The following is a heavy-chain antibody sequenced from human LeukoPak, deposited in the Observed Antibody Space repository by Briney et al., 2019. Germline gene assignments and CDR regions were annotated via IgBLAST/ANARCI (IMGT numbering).Heavy chain of an antibody. V-gene: IGHV3-48*01. CDR2: ISSSSSTI. Sequence: PGGSLRLSCAASGFTFSSYSINWVRQAPGQGLEWVSYISSSSSTIYYADSVKGRFTISRDNAKNSLYLQMNSLRAEDTAVYYCARDDQVVVAATGFDYWGQGTLVTVSS. D-gene: IGHD2-15*01. J-gene: IGHJ4*02. CDR3: ARDDQVVVAATGFDY. CDR1: GFTFSSYS.